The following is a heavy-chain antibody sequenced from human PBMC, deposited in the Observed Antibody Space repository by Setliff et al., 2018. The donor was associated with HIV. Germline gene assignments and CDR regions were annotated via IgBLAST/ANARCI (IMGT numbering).Heavy chain of an antibody. J-gene: IGHJ5*02. V-gene: IGHV4-39*01. CDR3: ASSSGWYGAAQFDP. CDR2: IYYSGST. CDR1: GGSISSSSYY. D-gene: IGHD6-19*01. Sequence: SETLSLTCTVSGGSISSSSYYWGWIRQPPGKGLEWIGSIYYSGSTYYNPSLKSRVTISVDTSKNQFSLKLSSVTAADTAVYYCASSSGWYGAAQFDPWGQGTRVTVSS.